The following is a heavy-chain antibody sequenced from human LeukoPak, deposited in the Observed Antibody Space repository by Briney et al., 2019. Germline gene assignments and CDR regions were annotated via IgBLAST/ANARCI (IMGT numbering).Heavy chain of an antibody. CDR2: IYCSGST. D-gene: IGHD4-17*01. Sequence: SQTLSLTCTVSGGXISSGDYYWSWIRQPPGKGLEWIGYIYCSGSTYYNPSLKSRVTISVDTSKNHFSLNLSSVTAADTAVYFCARDFSSGDYYFDYWGQGTLVTVSS. J-gene: IGHJ4*02. CDR1: GGXISSGDYY. V-gene: IGHV4-30-4*01. CDR3: ARDFSSGDYYFDY.